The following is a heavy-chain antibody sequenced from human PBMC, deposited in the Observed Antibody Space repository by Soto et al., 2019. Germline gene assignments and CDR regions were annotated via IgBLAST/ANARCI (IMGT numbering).Heavy chain of an antibody. CDR3: ARRYSRSSDFDI. V-gene: IGHV1-2*02. Sequence: QVQLVQSGAEVKKPGASVKVSCKASGYTLTDYFIHWVRQAPGQGLEWMGWINPNSGGTNYAQMFQGRVTMTRDTSISTAYMELSRLRPGDTALYYCARRYSRSSDFDIWGQGTMVTVSS. CDR1: GYTLTDYF. D-gene: IGHD6-13*01. CDR2: INPNSGGT. J-gene: IGHJ3*02.